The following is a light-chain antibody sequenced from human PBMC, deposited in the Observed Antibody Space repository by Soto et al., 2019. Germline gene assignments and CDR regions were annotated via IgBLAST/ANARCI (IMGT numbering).Light chain of an antibody. CDR2: EVS. Sequence: QSALTQPASVSGSPGQSITISCTGTSSDVGSYNLVSWYQQHPGKAPKLMIYEVSKRPSGVSNRFSGSKSGNTASLTISGLQAEDEADSYCCSYAGSSTFEGVFGGGTKLTVL. V-gene: IGLV2-23*02. CDR1: SSDVGSYNL. J-gene: IGLJ3*02. CDR3: CSYAGSSTFEGV.